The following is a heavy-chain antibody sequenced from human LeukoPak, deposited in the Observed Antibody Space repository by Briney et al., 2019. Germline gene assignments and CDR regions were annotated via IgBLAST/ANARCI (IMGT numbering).Heavy chain of an antibody. CDR3: ARGSCSSTSCYTAFDI. V-gene: IGHV5-51*01. D-gene: IGHD2-2*02. J-gene: IGHJ3*02. CDR2: IYPGDSDT. Sequence: GESLKISCKGPGYSFTSYWIGWVRQMPGKGLEWMGIIYPGDSDTRYSPSFQGQVTISADKSISTAYLQWSSLKASDTAMYYCARGSCSSTSCYTAFDIWGQGTMVTVSS. CDR1: GYSFTSYW.